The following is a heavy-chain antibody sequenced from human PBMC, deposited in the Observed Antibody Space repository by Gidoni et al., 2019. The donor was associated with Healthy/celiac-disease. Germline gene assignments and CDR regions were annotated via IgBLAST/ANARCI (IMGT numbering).Heavy chain of an antibody. Sequence: QVQLAESGGGGVQPGRSLRLSCAASGLPFSSYGMHWVRQATGKGLEWVAVISYDGSNKYYADSVKGRFTISRDNSKNTLYLQMNSLRAEDTAVYYCATAAYDFWSGYYWGQRTLVTVSS. CDR3: ATAAYDFWSGYY. D-gene: IGHD3-3*01. J-gene: IGHJ4*02. CDR1: GLPFSSYG. V-gene: IGHV3-30*03. CDR2: ISYDGSNK.